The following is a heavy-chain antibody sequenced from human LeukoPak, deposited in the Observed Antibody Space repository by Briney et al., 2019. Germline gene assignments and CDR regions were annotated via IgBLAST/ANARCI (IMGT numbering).Heavy chain of an antibody. D-gene: IGHD4-17*01. Sequence: GGSLRLSCAASGFTFSSYAMHWVRQAPGKGLEWVAIISSDGSDKYYADSVKGRFSISRDNSQKTLYLQMNSLRPDDTAVYYCARQKITVTVSLDYWGQGTLVTVSS. V-gene: IGHV3-30*04. CDR1: GFTFSSYA. J-gene: IGHJ4*02. CDR3: ARQKITVTVSLDY. CDR2: ISSDGSDK.